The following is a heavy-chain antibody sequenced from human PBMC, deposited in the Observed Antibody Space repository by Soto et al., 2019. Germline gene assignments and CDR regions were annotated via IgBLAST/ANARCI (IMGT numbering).Heavy chain of an antibody. V-gene: IGHV4-31*03. CDR3: ATYGSGSYKPATFDY. CDR1: GGSISSGDYY. D-gene: IGHD3-10*01. CDR2: IYYSGST. J-gene: IGHJ4*02. Sequence: QVQLQESGPGLVKPSQTLSLTCTVSGGSISSGDYYWSWIRQHPGKGLEWIGYIYYSGSTYYNPSLKGRVTITVDTSKNQSSLQLTSVTAADTAVYYCATYGSGSYKPATFDYWGQGTLVTVSS.